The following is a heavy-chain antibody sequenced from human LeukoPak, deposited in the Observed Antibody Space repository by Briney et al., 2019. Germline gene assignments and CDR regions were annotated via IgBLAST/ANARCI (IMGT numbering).Heavy chain of an antibody. V-gene: IGHV1-69*13. Sequence: ASVKVSCKASGGTFSSYAISWVRQAPGQGLEWMGGIIPIFGTANYAQKFQGRVTITADESTSTAYMELSSLRSEDTAVYYCARGDPFTYYYDSSGYYYFDYWGQGTLVTVSS. CDR1: GGTFSSYA. D-gene: IGHD3-22*01. CDR2: IIPIFGTA. CDR3: ARGDPFTYYYDSSGYYYFDY. J-gene: IGHJ4*02.